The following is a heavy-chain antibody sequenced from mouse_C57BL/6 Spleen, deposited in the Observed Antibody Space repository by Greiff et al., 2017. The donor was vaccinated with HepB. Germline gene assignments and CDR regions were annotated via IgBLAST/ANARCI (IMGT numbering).Heavy chain of an antibody. V-gene: IGHV1-12*01. D-gene: IGHD2-4*01. CDR1: GYTFTSYN. Sequence: QVQLKESGAELVRPGASVKMSCKASGYTFTSYNMHWVKQTPRQGLEWIGAIYPGNGDTSYNQKFKGKATLTVDKSSSTAYMQLSSLTSEDSAVYFCARGRGLRYAMDYWGQGTSVTVSS. J-gene: IGHJ4*01. CDR2: IYPGNGDT. CDR3: ARGRGLRYAMDY.